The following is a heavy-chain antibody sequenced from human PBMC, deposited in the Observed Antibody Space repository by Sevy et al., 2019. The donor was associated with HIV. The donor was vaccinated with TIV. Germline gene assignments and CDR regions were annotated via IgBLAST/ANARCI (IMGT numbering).Heavy chain of an antibody. CDR2: ISSNGGST. CDR1: GFTFSSYA. Sequence: GGSLRLSCSASGFTFSSYAMHWVRQAPGKGLEYVSAISSNGGSTYYADSVKGRFTISRDNSKNTLYLQMSSLRAEDMDVYYCVKGKRGFCSGGSCYHYYYYMDVWGKGTTVTVSS. CDR3: VKGKRGFCSGGSCYHYYYYMDV. J-gene: IGHJ6*03. D-gene: IGHD2-15*01. V-gene: IGHV3-64D*06.